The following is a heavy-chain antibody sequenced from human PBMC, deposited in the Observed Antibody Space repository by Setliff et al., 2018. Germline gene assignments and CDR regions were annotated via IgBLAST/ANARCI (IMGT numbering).Heavy chain of an antibody. D-gene: IGHD1-26*01. J-gene: IGHJ6*03. V-gene: IGHV1-8*03. Sequence: ASVKVSCKASGYTFTSFDINWVRQATGQGLEWMGWMNPNSGNTGYAQKFQGRVTITRNTSISTAYMELSSLRSEDTAVYYCARVKVIVGATPRTYYMDVWGKGTTVTVSS. CDR1: GYTFTSFD. CDR3: ARVKVIVGATPRTYYMDV. CDR2: MNPNSGNT.